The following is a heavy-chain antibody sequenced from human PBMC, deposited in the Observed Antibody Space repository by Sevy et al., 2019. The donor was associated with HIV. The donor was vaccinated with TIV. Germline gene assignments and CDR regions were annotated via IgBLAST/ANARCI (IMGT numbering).Heavy chain of an antibody. CDR3: ARDLEFYDYGDYGPAFMPDY. J-gene: IGHJ4*02. D-gene: IGHD4-17*01. Sequence: GGSLRLSCAASGFTFSSYGMHWVRQAPGKGLEWVALIWFDGSNTYYADSVKGRFTISRDIAKNTLHLKMNGLRAEDTAVYYCARDLEFYDYGDYGPAFMPDYWGQGTLVTVSS. V-gene: IGHV3-33*01. CDR2: IWFDGSNT. CDR1: GFTFSSYG.